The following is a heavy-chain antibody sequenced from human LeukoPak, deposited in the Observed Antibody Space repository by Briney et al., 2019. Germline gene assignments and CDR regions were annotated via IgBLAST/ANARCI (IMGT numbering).Heavy chain of an antibody. CDR1: GGSISSSSYY. J-gene: IGHJ5*02. Sequence: SETLSLTCTVSGGSISSSSYYWGWIRQPPGKGLEWIGSIYYSGSTYYNPSLKSRVTISVDTSKNQFSLKLSSVTAADTAVYYCARDSYYYGSGSYYKLSWFDPWGQGTLVTVSS. D-gene: IGHD3-10*01. V-gene: IGHV4-39*07. CDR2: IYYSGST. CDR3: ARDSYYYGSGSYYKLSWFDP.